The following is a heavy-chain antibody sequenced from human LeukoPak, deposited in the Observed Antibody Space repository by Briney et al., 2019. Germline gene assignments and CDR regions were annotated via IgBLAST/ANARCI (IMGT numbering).Heavy chain of an antibody. Sequence: GGSLRLSCAASGFTFSSYSMNWVRRAPGKGLEWVSSISSSSSYIYYADSVKGRFTISRDNAKNSLYLQMNSLRAEDTAVYYCARVKFGEWSGLDYWGQGTLVTVSS. CDR1: GFTFSSYS. V-gene: IGHV3-21*04. CDR3: ARVKFGEWSGLDY. CDR2: ISSSSSYI. D-gene: IGHD3-3*01. J-gene: IGHJ4*02.